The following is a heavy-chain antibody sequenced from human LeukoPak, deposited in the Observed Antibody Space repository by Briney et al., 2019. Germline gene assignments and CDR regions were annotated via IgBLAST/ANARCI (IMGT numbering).Heavy chain of an antibody. V-gene: IGHV3-7*03. CDR1: GFSFSIYW. CDR2: IRPDGSEK. D-gene: IGHD3-16*01. Sequence: GGSLRLSCAASGFSFSIYWMTWVRQAPGKGLEWVANIRPDGSEKYYADSVRGRCTISRDNTRNTLDLQMNSLRPEDTAVYYCARENYFSFEYWGQGALVTVSS. J-gene: IGHJ4*02. CDR3: ARENYFSFEY.